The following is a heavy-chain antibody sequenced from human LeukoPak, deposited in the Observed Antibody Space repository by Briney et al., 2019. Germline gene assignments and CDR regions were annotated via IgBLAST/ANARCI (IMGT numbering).Heavy chain of an antibody. J-gene: IGHJ4*02. CDR2: VYYSGNT. Sequence: SETLSLTCIVSGGSISSYYWSWIRQPPAKTLEWIGYVYYSGNTNYSPSLKSRLTISIDTSKNQFSLKLSSVTAADTAVYYCARVGNGHFDDWGQGTLVTVSS. V-gene: IGHV4-59*01. CDR1: GGSISSYY. D-gene: IGHD2-8*01. CDR3: ARVGNGHFDD.